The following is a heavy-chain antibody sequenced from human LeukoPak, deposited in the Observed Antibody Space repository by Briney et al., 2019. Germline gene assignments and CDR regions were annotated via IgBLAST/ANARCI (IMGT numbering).Heavy chain of an antibody. D-gene: IGHD1-1*01. V-gene: IGHV3-30*18. CDR1: GFTFSSYG. J-gene: IGHJ4*02. CDR2: ISYDGSNK. Sequence: AGGSLRLSCAASGFTFSSYGMHWVRQAPGKGLEWVAVISYDGSNKYYADSVKGRFTISRDNSKNTLYLQMNSLRAEDTAVYYCAKDRTWYFDYWGQGTLVTVSS. CDR3: AKDRTWYFDY.